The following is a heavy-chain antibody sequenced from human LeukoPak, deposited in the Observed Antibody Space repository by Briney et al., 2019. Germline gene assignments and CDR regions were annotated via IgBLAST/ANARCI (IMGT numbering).Heavy chain of an antibody. J-gene: IGHJ4*02. CDR3: AGGDRNGWYFDF. CDR2: INWNGGST. V-gene: IGHV3-20*04. Sequence: GGPLRLSCAASGFIFDDYGMSWVRQVPGKGLEWVSGINWNGGSTGYADSVKGRFTTSRDNAKNSLYLQMNSLRVEDTALYYCAGGDRNGWYFDFWGQGTLVTVSS. CDR1: GFIFDDYG. D-gene: IGHD6-19*01.